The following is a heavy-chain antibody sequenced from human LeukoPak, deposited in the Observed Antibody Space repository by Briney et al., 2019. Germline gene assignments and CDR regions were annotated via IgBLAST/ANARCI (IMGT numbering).Heavy chain of an antibody. J-gene: IGHJ3*02. CDR1: GGSVSSVSYY. D-gene: IGHD3/OR15-3a*01. V-gene: IGHV4-61*02. CDR3: ARNGLGIFYAFDI. CDR2: IYTTGST. Sequence: SETLSLTCTVSGGSVSSVSYYWSWIREPAGKGLEWIGRIYTTGSTDYNPSLKSRVTVSLDTSKNQFSLKLSSVTAADTAVYYCARNGLGIFYAFDIWGQGTMVTVSS.